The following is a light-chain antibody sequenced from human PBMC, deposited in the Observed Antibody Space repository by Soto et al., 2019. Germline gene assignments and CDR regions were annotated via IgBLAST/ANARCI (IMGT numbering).Light chain of an antibody. Sequence: QCALTQPVSVSGSDGQSITISCTGTSSDVGGYNYVSWYQQHPGKAPKLMIYDVSHRPSGVSNRFSGSKSGNTASLTISGLQAEDEDAYYCSSYTSSSTLCVFGTGTTVTVL. CDR3: SSYTSSSTLCV. J-gene: IGLJ1*01. V-gene: IGLV2-14*01. CDR2: DVS. CDR1: SSDVGGYNY.